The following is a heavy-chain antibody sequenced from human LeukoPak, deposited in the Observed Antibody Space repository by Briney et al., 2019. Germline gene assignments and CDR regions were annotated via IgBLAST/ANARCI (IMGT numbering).Heavy chain of an antibody. CDR2: IIPIFGTA. D-gene: IGHD3-16*01. CDR1: GGTFSSYA. J-gene: IGHJ4*02. CDR3: ARDGGWQNAIHY. V-gene: IGHV1-69*05. Sequence: SVKVSCKASGGTFSSYAISWVRQAPGQGLEWMGGIIPIFGTANYAQKFQGRVTITTDESTSTAYMELSSLRSEDTAVYYCARDGGWQNAIHYWGRGTLVTVSS.